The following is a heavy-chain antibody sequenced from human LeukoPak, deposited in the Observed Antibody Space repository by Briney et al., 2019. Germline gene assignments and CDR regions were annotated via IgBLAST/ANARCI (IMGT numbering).Heavy chain of an antibody. CDR1: GFTFSSYA. D-gene: IGHD3-22*01. V-gene: IGHV3-23*01. CDR2: IRGRGGST. CDR3: AKALGLDSSGYYYGSFDP. J-gene: IGHJ5*02. Sequence: GGSLRLSCAASGFTFSSYAMSWVRQAPGKGLEWVSAIRGRGGSTYYADSVKGRFTISRDNSKNTLYLQMNSLRAEDTAVYYCAKALGLDSSGYYYGSFDPWGRGTLVTVSS.